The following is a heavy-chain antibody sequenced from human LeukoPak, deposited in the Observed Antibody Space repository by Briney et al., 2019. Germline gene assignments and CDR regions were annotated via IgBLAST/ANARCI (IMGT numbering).Heavy chain of an antibody. CDR2: IYYSGST. D-gene: IGHD2-15*01. V-gene: IGHV4-39*01. J-gene: IGHJ5*02. CDR3: ARRRIVVVAATPGHNWFDP. CDR1: GGSISSSSYY. Sequence: SETLSLTCTVSGGSISSSSYYWGWIRQPPGKGLEWIGSIYYSGSTYYNPSLKSRVTISVDTSKNQFSLKLSSVTAADPAVYYCARRRIVVVAATPGHNWFDPWGQGTLVTVSS.